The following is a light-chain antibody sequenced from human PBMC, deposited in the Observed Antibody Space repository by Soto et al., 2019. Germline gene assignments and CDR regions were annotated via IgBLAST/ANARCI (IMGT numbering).Light chain of an antibody. CDR2: DAS. J-gene: IGKJ3*01. Sequence: DIQMTQSPSTLSASVGDIVTITCRASQTISTWLAWYQQKPGKAPKVLISDASSLESGVPSRFSGSGSGTDFTLTISSLQPDDIAPYYCQQYNSYSLTFGPGTKVNIK. V-gene: IGKV1-5*01. CDR1: QTISTW. CDR3: QQYNSYSLT.